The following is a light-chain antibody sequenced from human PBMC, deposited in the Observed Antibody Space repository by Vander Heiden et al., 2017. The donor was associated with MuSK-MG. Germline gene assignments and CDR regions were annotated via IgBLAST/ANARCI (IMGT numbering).Light chain of an antibody. CDR3: QQSYSTPRT. V-gene: IGKV1-39*01. Sequence: DIQMTQSPSSLSASVGDRVTITCRASQSISSYLNWYQQKPGKAPKLLIYAASRLQSGVPSRFSGSGSGTDFTLTISSLQHEDFATYYCQQSYSTPRTFGQGTKVEIK. CDR2: AAS. CDR1: QSISSY. J-gene: IGKJ1*01.